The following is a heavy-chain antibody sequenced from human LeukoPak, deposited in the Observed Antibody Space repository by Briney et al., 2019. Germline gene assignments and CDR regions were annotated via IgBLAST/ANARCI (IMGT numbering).Heavy chain of an antibody. Sequence: GGSLRLSCAASGFTFSSYSMNWVRQAPGKGLEWVSSISSSSSYIYYADSVKGRFTISRDNAKNSLYLQMNSLRAEDTAVYYCARDISYGYVFDYWGQGTLVTVSS. J-gene: IGHJ4*02. CDR1: GFTFSSYS. CDR2: ISSSSSYI. D-gene: IGHD5-18*01. V-gene: IGHV3-21*01. CDR3: ARDISYGYVFDY.